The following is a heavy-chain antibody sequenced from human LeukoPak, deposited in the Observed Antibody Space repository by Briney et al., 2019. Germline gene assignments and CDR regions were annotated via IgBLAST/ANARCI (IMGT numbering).Heavy chain of an antibody. Sequence: SETLSLTCAVYGGSFSGYYWSWIRQPPGKGLEWIGEINHSGSTNYNPSLKSRVTISVDASKNQFSLKLSSVTAADTAVYYCARGVPSLTIFGVVIMCWFDPWGQGTLVTVSS. V-gene: IGHV4-34*01. D-gene: IGHD3-3*01. CDR2: INHSGST. J-gene: IGHJ5*02. CDR3: ARGVPSLTIFGVVIMCWFDP. CDR1: GGSFSGYY.